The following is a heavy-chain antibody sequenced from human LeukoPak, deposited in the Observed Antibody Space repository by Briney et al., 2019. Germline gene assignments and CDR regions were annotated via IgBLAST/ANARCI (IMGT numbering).Heavy chain of an antibody. D-gene: IGHD2-2*01. Sequence: GGSLILSCAASGFTFSSYWMSWVRQAPGKGLEWVANIKQDGSDKYYVDSVKGGFTISRDNAKNSLYLQMNSLRAEDTAVYYCARDQRYCSSSSCPWEPFDYWGQGTLVTVSS. CDR3: ARDQRYCSSSSCPWEPFDY. CDR1: GFTFSSYW. CDR2: IKQDGSDK. V-gene: IGHV3-7*05. J-gene: IGHJ4*02.